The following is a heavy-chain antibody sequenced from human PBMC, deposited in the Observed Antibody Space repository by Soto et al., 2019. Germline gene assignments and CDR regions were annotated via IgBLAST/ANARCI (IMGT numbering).Heavy chain of an antibody. D-gene: IGHD3-22*01. CDR1: GFTFSYYS. Sequence: PGGSLRLSCAASGFTFSYYSMNWVRQAPGKGLEWVSSISSSSSYIHYADSVKGRFTISRDNAKNSLYLQMNSLRAEDTAVYYCARDPRYYYDDSTYYFDYWGQGTLVTASS. CDR3: ARDPRYYYDDSTYYFDY. J-gene: IGHJ4*02. V-gene: IGHV3-21*01. CDR2: ISSSSSYI.